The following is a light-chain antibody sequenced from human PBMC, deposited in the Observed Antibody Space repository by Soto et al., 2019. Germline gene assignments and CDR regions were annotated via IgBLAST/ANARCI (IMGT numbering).Light chain of an antibody. CDR1: SSNIGAGYD. J-gene: IGLJ1*01. Sequence: HSVLTQPPSVSGAPGQRVTISCTGSSSNIGAGYDVQWYQQLPGTAPKLLIFGNTNRPSGVPDRFSGSKSGTSASLAITGLQAEDEADFYCQSFDSSVSGYVFGPGTKLTVL. V-gene: IGLV1-40*01. CDR3: QSFDSSVSGYV. CDR2: GNT.